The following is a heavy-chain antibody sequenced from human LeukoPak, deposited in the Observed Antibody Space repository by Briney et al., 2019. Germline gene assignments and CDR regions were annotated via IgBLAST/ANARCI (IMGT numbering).Heavy chain of an antibody. D-gene: IGHD6-13*01. CDR3: ARQSYSSSWYAVGYFDY. V-gene: IGHV4-39*01. Sequence: SETLSLTCTVSGGSISSSSYYCGWIRQPPGKGLEWIGSIYYSGSTYYNPSLKSRVTISVDTSKNQFSLKLSSVTAADTAVYYCARQSYSSSWYAVGYFDYWGQGTLVTVSS. J-gene: IGHJ4*02. CDR1: GGSISSSSYY. CDR2: IYYSGST.